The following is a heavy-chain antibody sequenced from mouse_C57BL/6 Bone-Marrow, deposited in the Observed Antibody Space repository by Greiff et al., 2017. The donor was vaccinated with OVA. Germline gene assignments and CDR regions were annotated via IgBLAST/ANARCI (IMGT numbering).Heavy chain of an antibody. CDR3: ARGALLWYYFDY. V-gene: IGHV1-61*01. J-gene: IGHJ2*01. D-gene: IGHD2-1*01. CDR2: IYPSDSET. CDR1: GYTFTSYW. Sequence: QVQLKQPGAELVRPGSSVKLSCKASGYTFTSYWMDWVKQRPGQGLEWIGNIYPSDSETHYNQKFKDKATLTVDKSSSTAYMQLSSLTSEDSAVYYCARGALLWYYFDYWGQGTTLTVSS.